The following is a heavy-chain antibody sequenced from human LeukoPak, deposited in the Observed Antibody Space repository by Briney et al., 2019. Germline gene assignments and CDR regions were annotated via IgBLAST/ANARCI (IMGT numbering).Heavy chain of an antibody. CDR3: ARGRRINSVMTTVVTKLPNDY. CDR2: IKQDGSEK. CDR1: GFTFSSYW. V-gene: IGHV3-7*01. D-gene: IGHD4-23*01. Sequence: PGGSLRLSCAASGFTFSSYWMSWVRQAPGKGLEWVANIKQDGSEKYYVDSVKGRFTISRDNAKNSLYLQMNSLRAEDTAVYYCARGRRINSVMTTVVTKLPNDYWGQGTLVTVSS. J-gene: IGHJ4*02.